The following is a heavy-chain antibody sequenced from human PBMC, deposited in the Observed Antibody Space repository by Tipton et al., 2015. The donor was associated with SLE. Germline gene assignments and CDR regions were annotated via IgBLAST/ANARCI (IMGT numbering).Heavy chain of an antibody. CDR2: INHSGGT. CDR1: GGSFSGYY. V-gene: IGHV4-34*01. CDR3: ARGDSGSWFFDY. J-gene: IGHJ4*02. D-gene: IGHD1-26*01. Sequence: TLSLTCAVYGGSFSGYYWSWTRQPPGKGLEWIGEINHSGGTKYNPSLKSRVTISVDTSKNQFSLKLSSVTAADTAVYYCARGDSGSWFFDYWGQGTLVTVSS.